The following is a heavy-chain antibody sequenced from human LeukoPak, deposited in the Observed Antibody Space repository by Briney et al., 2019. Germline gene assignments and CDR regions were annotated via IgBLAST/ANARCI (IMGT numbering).Heavy chain of an antibody. D-gene: IGHD4-11*01. CDR3: ARVSAVTIYYSFYMDV. Sequence: GGSLRLSCAASGFTFSSYSLNWVRQAPGKGLEWVSSISGSSNYIYYADSVKGRFTISRDNAKNSLYLQMNSLRAEDTAVYYCARVSAVTIYYSFYMDVWGKGTTVTVSS. V-gene: IGHV3-21*01. CDR2: ISGSSNYI. CDR1: GFTFSSYS. J-gene: IGHJ6*03.